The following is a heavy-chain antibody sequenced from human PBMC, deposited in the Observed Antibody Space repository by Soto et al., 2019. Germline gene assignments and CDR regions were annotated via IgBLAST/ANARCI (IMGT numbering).Heavy chain of an antibody. CDR1: GGSVSSGDYY. V-gene: IGHV4-30-4*01. J-gene: IGHJ4*02. D-gene: IGHD3-3*01. Sequence: SETLSLTCAVSGGSVSSGDYYWTWIRQPPGKGLEWIGYIYHSGSTYYNPSLKSRLTISLDTSKNQFSLKLSSVNAADTAVYYCSRKSRSAYYVDLWGLGILVTVS. CDR2: IYHSGST. CDR3: SRKSRSAYYVDL.